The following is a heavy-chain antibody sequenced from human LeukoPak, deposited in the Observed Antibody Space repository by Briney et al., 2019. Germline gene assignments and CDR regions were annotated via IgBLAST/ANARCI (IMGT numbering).Heavy chain of an antibody. J-gene: IGHJ4*02. CDR1: GGSISSGGYY. CDR3: ARCRVGAEIDY. Sequence: SETLSLTCTVSGGSISSGGYYWSWIRQPAGKGLEWIGRIYTSGSTNYDPSLKSRVTISVDTSKNQFSLKLSSVTAADTAVYYCARCRVGAEIDYWGQGTLVTVSS. V-gene: IGHV4-61*02. D-gene: IGHD1-26*01. CDR2: IYTSGST.